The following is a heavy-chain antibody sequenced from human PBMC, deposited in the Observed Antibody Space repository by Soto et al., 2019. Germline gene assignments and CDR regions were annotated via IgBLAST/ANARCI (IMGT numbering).Heavy chain of an antibody. V-gene: IGHV4-34*01. D-gene: IGHD3-10*01. Sequence: QVQLHQWGAGLLKPSETLSLTCAVDGGSLSGHSWTWIRQAPGKGLEWIGESNHSGFSNYISSLKSRVSISVDPSKNQFSLILHSVTAADTAVYYCARDSGYGSGNSVNHYLDYWGRGTLVTVSS. CDR2: SNHSGFS. CDR1: GGSLSGHS. CDR3: ARDSGYGSGNSVNHYLDY. J-gene: IGHJ4*01.